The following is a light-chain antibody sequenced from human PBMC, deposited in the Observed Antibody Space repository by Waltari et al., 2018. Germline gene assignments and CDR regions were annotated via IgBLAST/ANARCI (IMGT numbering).Light chain of an antibody. CDR2: RDN. CDR1: SSNIGSDY. V-gene: IGLV1-47*01. J-gene: IGLJ3*02. Sequence: QSVLTQPPSASGTPGQRVTISCSGSSSNIGSDYVYWYQQLPGTAPKLLIYRDNQRPAWVPDRFSGSNSGTSASLAISGLRSEDEADYYCAAWDDSLSGWVFGGGTKLTIL. CDR3: AAWDDSLSGWV.